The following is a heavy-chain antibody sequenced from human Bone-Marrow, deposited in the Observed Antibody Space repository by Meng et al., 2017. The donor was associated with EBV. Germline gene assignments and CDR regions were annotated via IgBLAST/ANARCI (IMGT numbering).Heavy chain of an antibody. CDR1: GCTFSSYA. Sequence: EVKLVESGGGLVKPGGSLRLACAASGCTFSSYAMSWVRQAPGKGLEWVSGISGGGSSTYYAESVKGRFSISRDNSKNTLHLQMNSLRVEDTAVYYCAKDSSVTFGGVIVPNDFDYWGQGTLVTVSS. J-gene: IGHJ4*02. V-gene: IGHV3-23*04. D-gene: IGHD3-16*02. CDR2: ISGGGSST. CDR3: AKDSSVTFGGVIVPNDFDY.